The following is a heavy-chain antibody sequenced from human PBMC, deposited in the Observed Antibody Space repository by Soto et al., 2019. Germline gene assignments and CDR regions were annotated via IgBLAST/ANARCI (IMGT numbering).Heavy chain of an antibody. D-gene: IGHD5-12*01. CDR2: VSYDGSKT. CDR3: AKGVATIRGYYYGLDV. V-gene: IGHV3-30*18. CDR1: GFTFDSYG. Sequence: QEQLVESGGGVVQSGRSLRLSCATSGFTFDSYGMHWVRQAPGKGLEWVAVVSYDGSKTYYADSVRGRFTISRDNSKNTVYLQMNSLTPEDTAVYYCAKGVATIRGYYYGLDVWGQGTTVTVSS. J-gene: IGHJ6*02.